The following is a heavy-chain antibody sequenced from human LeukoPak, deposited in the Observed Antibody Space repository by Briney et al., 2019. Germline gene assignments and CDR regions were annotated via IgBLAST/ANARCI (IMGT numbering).Heavy chain of an antibody. V-gene: IGHV3-30-3*01. CDR1: GFTFSSYA. CDR3: ARDRYSGSYFDY. J-gene: IGHJ4*02. D-gene: IGHD1-26*01. Sequence: GGSLRLSCAASGFTFSSYAMHWVRQAPGKGLEWVAVISYDGSNKYYADSVKGRYTISRDNSKNTLYLQMNSLRAEDTAVYYCARDRYSGSYFDYWGQGTLVTVSS. CDR2: ISYDGSNK.